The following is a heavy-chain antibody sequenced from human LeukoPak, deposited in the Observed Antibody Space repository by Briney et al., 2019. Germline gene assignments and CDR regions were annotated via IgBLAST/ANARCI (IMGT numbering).Heavy chain of an antibody. CDR2: INPNSGGT. V-gene: IGHV1-2*02. CDR1: GYTFTGYY. J-gene: IGHJ5*02. Sequence: GASVKVSCKASGYTFTGYYMHWVRQAPGQGLEWMGWINPNSGGTNYAQKFQGRVTMTRDTSISTAYMELSRLRSDDTAVYYCARPGPDTAMASVSWFDPWDQGTLVTVSS. D-gene: IGHD5-18*01. CDR3: ARPGPDTAMASVSWFDP.